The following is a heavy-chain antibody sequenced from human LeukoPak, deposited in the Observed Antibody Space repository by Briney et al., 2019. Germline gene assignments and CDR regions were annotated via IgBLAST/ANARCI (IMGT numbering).Heavy chain of an antibody. CDR1: GGSFSSYY. V-gene: IGHV4-34*01. D-gene: IGHD4-23*01. J-gene: IGHJ6*03. Sequence: SETLSLTCAVYGGSFSSYYWSWIRQPPGKGLEWIGEINHSGSTNYNPSLKSRVTISVDMSKNQFSLKLSSVTAADTAVYYCARDGKATVVKDYYYYYYMDVWGKGTTVTVSS. CDR3: ARDGKATVVKDYYYYYYMDV. CDR2: INHSGST.